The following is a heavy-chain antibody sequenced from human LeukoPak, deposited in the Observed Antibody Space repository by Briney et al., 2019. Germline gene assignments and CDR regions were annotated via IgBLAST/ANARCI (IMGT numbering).Heavy chain of an antibody. J-gene: IGHJ4*02. CDR1: GFTFSSYS. CDR3: AGGTGFIIKD. Sequence: GGSLRLSCAASGFTFSSYSMNWVRQAPGKGLEWVSYISSSSSTIYYADSVKGRFTISRDNAKNSLDLQMNSLRDEDTAEYYCAGGTGFIIKDWGQGTLVTVSS. CDR2: ISSSSSTI. D-gene: IGHD3-9*01. V-gene: IGHV3-48*02.